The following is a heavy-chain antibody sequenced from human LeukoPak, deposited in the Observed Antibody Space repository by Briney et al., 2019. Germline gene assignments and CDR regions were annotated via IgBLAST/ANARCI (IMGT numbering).Heavy chain of an antibody. V-gene: IGHV3-23*01. CDR2: ISGSGGSK. D-gene: IGHD3-22*01. CDR1: GFTFSSYA. Sequence: RGSLRLSCAASGFTFSSYAMSWVRHAPGKGLEWGSAISGSGGSKYYADSVKGRFTISRDNSKNTLYLQMNSLRAEDTAVYYCAKRSSSGYYSYYFDYWGQGTLVTVSS. J-gene: IGHJ4*02. CDR3: AKRSSSGYYSYYFDY.